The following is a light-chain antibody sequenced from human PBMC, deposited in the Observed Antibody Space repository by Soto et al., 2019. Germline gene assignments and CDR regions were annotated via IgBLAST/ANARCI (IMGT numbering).Light chain of an antibody. V-gene: IGLV1-40*01. CDR3: ASYGGRDDMI. CDR1: SSNIGAGYD. Sequence: QSVLTQPPSVSGAPGQRVTISCTGSSSNIGAGYDVHWYQQLPGTAPKLLIYDNNHRPSGVPDRFSGSKSGTSASLAITGLQAEDEADYYCASYGGRDDMIFGGGTKLTVL. J-gene: IGLJ2*01. CDR2: DNN.